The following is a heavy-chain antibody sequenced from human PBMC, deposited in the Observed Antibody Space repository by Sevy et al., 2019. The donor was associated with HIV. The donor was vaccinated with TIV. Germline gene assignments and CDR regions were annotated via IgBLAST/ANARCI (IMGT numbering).Heavy chain of an antibody. D-gene: IGHD6-6*01. CDR1: GFTFSTYW. CDR2: IKQDGSEK. V-gene: IGHV3-7*03. J-gene: IGHJ5*02. CDR3: ARVPLITARPDNWFDP. Sequence: GSLRLSCAASGFTFSTYWMSWVRQAPGKGLEWVANIKQDGSEKYYVDSVKGRFSISRDNAKNSLYLQMNSLRAEDTSVYYCARVPLITARPDNWFDPWGQGTLVTASS.